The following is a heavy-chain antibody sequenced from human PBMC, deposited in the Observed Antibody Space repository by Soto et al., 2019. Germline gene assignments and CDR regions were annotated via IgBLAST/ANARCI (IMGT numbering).Heavy chain of an antibody. CDR3: ARDLPEEGRWFGDDYYGMDV. J-gene: IGHJ6*02. V-gene: IGHV3-30-3*01. CDR2: ISYDGSNK. D-gene: IGHD3-10*01. CDR1: GFTFSSYA. Sequence: PGGSVRLSCAASGFTFSSYAMHWVRQAPGKGLEWVAVISYDGSNKYYADSVKGRFTISRDNSKNTLYLQMNSLRAEDTAVYYCARDLPEEGRWFGDDYYGMDVWGQGTTVTVSS.